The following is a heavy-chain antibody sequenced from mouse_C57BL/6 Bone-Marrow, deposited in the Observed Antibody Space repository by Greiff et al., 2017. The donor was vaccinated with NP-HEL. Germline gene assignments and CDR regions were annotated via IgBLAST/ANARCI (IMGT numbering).Heavy chain of an antibody. V-gene: IGHV1-64*01. CDR1: GYTFTSYW. D-gene: IGHD2-1*01. CDR3: ARSIHYGNYFDY. Sequence: QVQLQQPGAELVKPGASVKLSCKASGYTFTSYWMHWVKQRPGQGLEWIGMIHPNSGSTNYNEKFKSKATLTVDKSSSTAYMQLSSLTSEDSAVYYCARSIHYGNYFDYWGQGTTLTVSS. J-gene: IGHJ2*01. CDR2: IHPNSGST.